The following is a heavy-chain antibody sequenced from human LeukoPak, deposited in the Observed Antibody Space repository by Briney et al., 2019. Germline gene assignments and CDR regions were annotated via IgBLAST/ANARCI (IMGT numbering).Heavy chain of an antibody. J-gene: IGHJ4*02. D-gene: IGHD5-18*01. CDR2: IFNNGNT. V-gene: IGHV4-4*07. Sequence: SETLSLTCTVPGGSISDYYWSWIRQSAGKGLEWIGRIFNNGNTNYNPSLKSRVTMSIDTSKNQFSLELNSVTAADTAVYYCARDDFPRGFSYGFFDFWGQGTQVTVSS. CDR3: ARDDFPRGFSYGFFDF. CDR1: GGSISDYY.